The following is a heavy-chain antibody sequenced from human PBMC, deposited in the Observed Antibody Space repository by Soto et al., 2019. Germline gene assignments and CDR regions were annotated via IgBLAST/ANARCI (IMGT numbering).Heavy chain of an antibody. CDR2: IYYSGST. J-gene: IGHJ6*02. V-gene: IGHV4-59*01. CDR3: ARDRVAAAETDYYYYGMDV. D-gene: IGHD6-13*01. Sequence: PSETLSLTCTVSGASISNAYWSWIRQPPGKGLEWIGYIYYSGSTNYNPSLKSRVTISVDTSKNQFSLKLSSVTAADTAVYYCARDRVAAAETDYYYYGMDVWGQGTTVTVSS. CDR1: GASISNAY.